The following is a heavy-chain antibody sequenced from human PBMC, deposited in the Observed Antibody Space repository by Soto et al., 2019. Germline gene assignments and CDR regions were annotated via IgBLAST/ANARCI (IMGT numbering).Heavy chain of an antibody. CDR2: VYYRVST. CDR1: GGSIISHY. J-gene: IGHJ4*02. V-gene: IGHV4-59*11. D-gene: IGHD3-22*01. CDR3: AIRDYSDSSGLYFVY. Sequence: QVQLQESAPGLVTPSETLSLICTVSGGSIISHYWSWIRQTLGKGLEWIGYVYYRVSTNHHPSLKSRVTIAVDTSNTQFSLTRSSVPAASTAVYHWAIRDYSDSSGLYFVYWCPETLITVSS.